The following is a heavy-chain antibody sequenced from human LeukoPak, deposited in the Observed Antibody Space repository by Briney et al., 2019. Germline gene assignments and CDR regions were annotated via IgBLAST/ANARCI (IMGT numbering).Heavy chain of an antibody. D-gene: IGHD3-22*01. J-gene: IGHJ6*03. CDR2: INHSGST. Sequence: SETLSLTCAVYGGSFSGYYWSWIRQPPGKGLEWIGEINHSGSTNYNPSLKSRVTISVDTSKNQFSLKLSSVTAADTAVYYCARQLNYYDSSGYYFPTYYYYYMDVWGKGTTVTISS. CDR3: ARQLNYYDSSGYYFPTYYYYYMDV. CDR1: GGSFSGYY. V-gene: IGHV4-34*01.